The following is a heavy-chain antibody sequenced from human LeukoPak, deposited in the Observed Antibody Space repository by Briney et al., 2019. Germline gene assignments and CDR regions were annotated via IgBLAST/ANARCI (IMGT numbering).Heavy chain of an antibody. CDR2: IGGRAKWI. CDR1: GFSLSNYW. J-gene: IGHJ3*02. CDR3: ARDLDHAFDI. V-gene: IGHV3-48*02. Sequence: GWALRLSCAASGFSLSNYWLIWVRHAPGPGVGAVSYIGGRAKWIHYAESVKGGFSLPRDNAKNSLYLQMNSLRDEDTAVYYCARDLDHAFDIWGQGTKVTVSS.